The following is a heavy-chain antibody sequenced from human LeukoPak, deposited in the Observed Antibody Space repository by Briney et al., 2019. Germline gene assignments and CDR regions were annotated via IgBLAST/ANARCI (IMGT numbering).Heavy chain of an antibody. V-gene: IGHV4-59*01. CDR3: ARVKDDNNYDRAFDI. CDR1: GGSMSNYY. D-gene: IGHD5-24*01. Sequence: PSETLSLTCPVSGGSMSNYYWSWIRQPPGKGLGWIWYVYYDGNNDYNPSLKSRVTTSIDTSKKQFSLKLTSVTAADTAVYYCARVKDDNNYDRAFDIWGQGTMVTVSS. CDR2: VYYDGNN. J-gene: IGHJ3*02.